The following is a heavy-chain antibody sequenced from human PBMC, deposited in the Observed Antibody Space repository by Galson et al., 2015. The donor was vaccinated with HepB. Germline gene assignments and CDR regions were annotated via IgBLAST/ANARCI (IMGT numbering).Heavy chain of an antibody. V-gene: IGHV3-21*01. D-gene: IGHD6-19*01. J-gene: IGHJ5*02. CDR1: GFTFSSYS. Sequence: SLRLSCAAPGFTFSSYSMNWVRQAPGKGLEWVSSISSSSSYIYYADSVKGRFTISRDNAKNSLYLQMNSLRAEDTAVYYCARSFIAGAFDPWGQGTLVTVSS. CDR2: ISSSSSYI. CDR3: ARSFIAGAFDP.